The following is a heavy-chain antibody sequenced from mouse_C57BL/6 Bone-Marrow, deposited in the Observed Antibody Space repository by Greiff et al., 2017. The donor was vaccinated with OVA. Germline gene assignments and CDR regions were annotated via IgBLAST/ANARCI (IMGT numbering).Heavy chain of an antibody. J-gene: IGHJ3*01. Sequence: QVHVKQSGAELVRPGASVKLSCKASGYTFTDYYINWVKQRPGQGLEWIARIYPGSGNTYYNEKFKGKAPLPVEKSSSTAYMQLSSLTSEDSAVYFCARSHYGSNAYWGQGTLVTVSA. CDR2: IYPGSGNT. CDR3: ARSHYGSNAY. D-gene: IGHD1-1*01. CDR1: GYTFTDYY. V-gene: IGHV1-76*01.